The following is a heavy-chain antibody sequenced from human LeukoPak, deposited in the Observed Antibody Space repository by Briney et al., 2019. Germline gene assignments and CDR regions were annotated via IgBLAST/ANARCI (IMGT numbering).Heavy chain of an antibody. V-gene: IGHV3-30*04. CDR3: VRDGSGTTPFDH. CDR1: GFTFSTYA. D-gene: IGHD1-26*01. CDR2: MSYDGTKE. J-gene: IGHJ4*02. Sequence: PGRSLRLTCAASGFTFSTYAMHGVRQAPGKGLECVALMSYDGTKEYYGDAVKGRFTISRDNAKNTLYLQMNSIRAEDTAVYYCVRDGSGTTPFDHWGQGTLVTVSS.